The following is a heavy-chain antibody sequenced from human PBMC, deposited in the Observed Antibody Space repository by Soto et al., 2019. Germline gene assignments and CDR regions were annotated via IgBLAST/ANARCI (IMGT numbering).Heavy chain of an antibody. CDR2: INSGDSTI. V-gene: IGHV3-11*01. J-gene: IGHJ4*02. CDR3: ARGRSSSVFFDY. Sequence: GGSLRLSCAASGFPFSDYYMSWIRQAPGKGLEWVSYINSGDSTIYYADSVKGRFTISRDNAKNSLYLQMNSLRAEDTAVYYCARGRSSSVFFDYWGQGTLVTVSS. CDR1: GFPFSDYY. D-gene: IGHD6-6*01.